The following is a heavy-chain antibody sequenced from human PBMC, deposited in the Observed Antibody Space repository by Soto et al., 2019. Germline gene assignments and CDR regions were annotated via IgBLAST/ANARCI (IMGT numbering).Heavy chain of an antibody. CDR1: GYSFTSYW. D-gene: IGHD6-19*01. Sequence: PGESLKISCKGSGYSFTSYWIRWVRQMPGKGLEWMGRIDPSDSYTIYSPSFQGHVTISADKSISTAYLQWSSLKASDTAVYYCARLIAVAGTVHYYDGMDVWGQGTTVTAP. CDR3: ARLIAVAGTVHYYDGMDV. V-gene: IGHV5-10-1*01. J-gene: IGHJ6*02. CDR2: IDPSDSYT.